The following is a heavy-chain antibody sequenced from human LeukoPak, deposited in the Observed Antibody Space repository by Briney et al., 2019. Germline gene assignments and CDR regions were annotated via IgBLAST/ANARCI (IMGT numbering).Heavy chain of an antibody. V-gene: IGHV3-53*01. J-gene: IGHJ1*01. CDR1: GFTVSSNY. Sequence: GGSLRLSCAASGFTVSSNYMSWVRQAPGKGLEWVSVIYSGGSTYYADSVKGRFTISRDNSKNTLYLQMNSLRAEDTAVYYCARDYYDSSGYCPRYFQHWGQGTLVTVSS. CDR3: ARDYYDSSGYCPRYFQH. D-gene: IGHD3-22*01. CDR2: IYSGGST.